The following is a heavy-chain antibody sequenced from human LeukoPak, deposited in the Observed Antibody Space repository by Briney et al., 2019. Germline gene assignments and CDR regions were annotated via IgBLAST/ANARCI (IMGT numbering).Heavy chain of an antibody. J-gene: IGHJ6*04. CDR3: ARSGGYCSSTSCRASYYYYGMDV. D-gene: IGHD2-2*01. Sequence: GASLRLSCAASGFTFSDYVMTWVRQAPGKGLEWVSVISGAGRSTYYADSVRGRFIISRDNSKNTLYLQMNSLRAEDTAVYYCARSGGYCSSTSCRASYYYYGMDVWGKGTTVTVSS. V-gene: IGHV3-23*01. CDR2: ISGAGRST. CDR1: GFTFSDYV.